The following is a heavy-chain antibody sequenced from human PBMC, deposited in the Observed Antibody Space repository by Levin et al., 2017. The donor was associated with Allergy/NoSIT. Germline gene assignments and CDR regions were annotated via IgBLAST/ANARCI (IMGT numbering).Heavy chain of an antibody. CDR1: GFTFSSYA. D-gene: IGHD6-13*01. CDR3: AKDPKRGHSSSWKY. Sequence: PGGSLRLSCAASGFTFSSYAMSWVRQAPGKGLEWVSAISGSGGSAYYADSVKGRFTISRDNSKNTLYLQMNSLRAEDTAVYYCAKDPKRGHSSSWKYWGQGTLVTVSS. CDR2: ISGSGGSA. J-gene: IGHJ4*02. V-gene: IGHV3-23*01.